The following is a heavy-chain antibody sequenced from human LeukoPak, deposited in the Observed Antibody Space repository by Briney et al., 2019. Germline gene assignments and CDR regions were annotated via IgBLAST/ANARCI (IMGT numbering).Heavy chain of an antibody. V-gene: IGHV1-46*01. CDR1: GYTFTSYY. J-gene: IGHJ4*02. CDR3: ARDCTYDSSGYATFGY. Sequence: ASVKVSCKASGYTFTSYYMHWVRQAPGQGLEWMGIINPSGGSTSYAQKFQGRVTITTDESTSTAYMELSSLRSEDTAVYYCARDCTYDSSGYATFGYWGQGTLVTVSS. CDR2: INPSGGST. D-gene: IGHD3-22*01.